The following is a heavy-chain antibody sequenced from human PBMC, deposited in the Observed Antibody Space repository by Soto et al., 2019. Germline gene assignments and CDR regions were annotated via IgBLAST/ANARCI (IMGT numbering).Heavy chain of an antibody. CDR1: GYSISSGYH. J-gene: IGHJ5*02. CDR3: ARQDRVVAEGRWFDP. CDR2: VHYSGNT. V-gene: IGHV4-38-2*02. Sequence: SETLSLTCTVSGYSISSGYHWAWIREPPGKGLEWLGSVHYSGNTYYNPSLKSRLTISVDKSKNQFSLNLSSVTAADTAVYYCARQDRVVAEGRWFDPWGQGTLVTVSS. D-gene: IGHD2-15*01.